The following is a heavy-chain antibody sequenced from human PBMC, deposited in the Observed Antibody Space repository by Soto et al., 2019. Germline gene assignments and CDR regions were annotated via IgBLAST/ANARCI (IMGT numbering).Heavy chain of an antibody. J-gene: IGHJ6*02. V-gene: IGHV1-69*10. Sequence: ASVKVSCKASGGTFSSYAISWVRQAPGQGLEWMGGIIPILGIANYAQKFQGRVTITADKSTSTAYMELSSLRSEETAVYYCACEGYKLGYCSSTSCYQDKSYYYYGMDVWGQGTTVTVSS. D-gene: IGHD2-2*01. CDR2: IIPILGIA. CDR1: GGTFSSYA. CDR3: ACEGYKLGYCSSTSCYQDKSYYYYGMDV.